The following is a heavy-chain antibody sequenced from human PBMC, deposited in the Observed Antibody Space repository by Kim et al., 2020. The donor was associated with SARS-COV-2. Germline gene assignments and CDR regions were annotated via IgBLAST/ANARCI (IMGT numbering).Heavy chain of an antibody. D-gene: IGHD3-3*01. Sequence: GESLKISCKGSGYSFTSYWIGWVRQMPGKGLEWMGIIYPGDSDTRYSPSFQGQVTISADKSISTAYLQWSSLKASDTAMYYCARSHFSPIPYYDFWSGYPRALPDAFDIWGQGTMVTVSS. J-gene: IGHJ3*02. CDR2: IYPGDSDT. CDR3: ARSHFSPIPYYDFWSGYPRALPDAFDI. V-gene: IGHV5-51*01. CDR1: GYSFTSYW.